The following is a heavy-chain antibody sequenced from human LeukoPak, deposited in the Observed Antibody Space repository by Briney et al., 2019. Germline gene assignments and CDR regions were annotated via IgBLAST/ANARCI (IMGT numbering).Heavy chain of an antibody. CDR3: ATCKVWDQNCSGGKVHY. CDR2: FDPEDGET. J-gene: IGHJ4*02. D-gene: IGHD2-15*01. Sequence: ASVKVSCKVSGCTLTELSMHWVRQAPGKGLEWMGGFDPEDGETIYAQKFQGRVTMTEDTSTDTAYMELSSLRSEDTAVYYCATCKVWDQNCSGGKVHYWGQGTLVAVSS. CDR1: GCTLTELS. V-gene: IGHV1-24*01.